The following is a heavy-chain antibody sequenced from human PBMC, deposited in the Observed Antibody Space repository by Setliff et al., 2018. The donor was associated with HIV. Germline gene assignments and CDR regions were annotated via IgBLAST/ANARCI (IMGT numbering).Heavy chain of an antibody. CDR3: ERHPREETQRNYKFDS. V-gene: IGHV4-4*09. D-gene: IGHD1-7*01. CDR1: GGSNSGDY. CDR2: IHTSGRT. J-gene: IGHJ4*02. Sequence: PSETLSLTCTVSGGSNSGDYWSWIRQPPGKGLEWIGYIHTSGRTNYNYPFKTRATISRDTSKNQFSLRLSSVTATDTAMYYCERHPREETQRNYKFDSWGQGTLVTVSS.